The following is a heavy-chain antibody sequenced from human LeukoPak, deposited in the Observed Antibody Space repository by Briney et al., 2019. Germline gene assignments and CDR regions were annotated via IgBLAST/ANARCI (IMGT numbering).Heavy chain of an antibody. J-gene: IGHJ4*02. D-gene: IGHD1-1*01. V-gene: IGHV1-46*01. CDR2: INPSGGST. CDR3: ARSGLERTFDY. Sequence: ASVKVSCKASGYTFTSYYMHWVRQAPGQGLEWMGIINPSGGSTSYAQKFQGRVTMTRDMSTSTVYMELSSLRSEDTAVYYCARSGLERTFDYWGQGTLVTVSS. CDR1: GYTFTSYY.